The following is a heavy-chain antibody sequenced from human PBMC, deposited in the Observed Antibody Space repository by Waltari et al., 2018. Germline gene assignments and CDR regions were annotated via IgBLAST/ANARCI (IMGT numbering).Heavy chain of an antibody. CDR2: IIPIFGTA. Sequence: QVQLVQSGAEVKKPGSSVKVSCKASGGTFSSYAISWVRQAPGQGLEWMGGIIPIFGTANYSRKFQGRVTITPDESTSTAYMELSSLRSEDTAVYYCARAQGYYDSSGYYDAFDIWGQGTMVTVSS. D-gene: IGHD3-22*01. CDR1: GGTFSSYA. J-gene: IGHJ3*02. V-gene: IGHV1-69*05. CDR3: ARAQGYYDSSGYYDAFDI.